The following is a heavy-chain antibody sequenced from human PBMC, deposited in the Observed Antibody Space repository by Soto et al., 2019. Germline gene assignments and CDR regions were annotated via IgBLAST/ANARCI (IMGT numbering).Heavy chain of an antibody. V-gene: IGHV4-34*01. D-gene: IGHD6-19*01. CDR3: ARQGGIAVAGTLSYPYNWFDP. CDR1: GGSFSGYY. CDR2: INHSGST. J-gene: IGHJ5*02. Sequence: SETLSLTCAVYGGSFSGYYWSWIRQPPGKGLEWIGEINHSGSTNYNPSLKSRVTISVDTSKNQFSLKLSSVTAADTAVYYCARQGGIAVAGTLSYPYNWFDPWGQGTLVTVSS.